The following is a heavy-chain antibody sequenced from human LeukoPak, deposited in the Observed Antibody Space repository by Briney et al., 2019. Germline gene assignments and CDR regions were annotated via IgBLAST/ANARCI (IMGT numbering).Heavy chain of an antibody. V-gene: IGHV4-59*12. CDR1: GGSISSYY. Sequence: SETLSLTCTVSGGSISSYYWSWIRQSPGKGLEWIGYIYYSGTTKYNPSLKSRVTISVDTSKNQFSLKLTSVTAADTAVYYCAREWGIWNAGDDAFDIWGQGTMVTVSS. CDR2: IYYSGTT. J-gene: IGHJ3*02. D-gene: IGHD1-1*01. CDR3: AREWGIWNAGDDAFDI.